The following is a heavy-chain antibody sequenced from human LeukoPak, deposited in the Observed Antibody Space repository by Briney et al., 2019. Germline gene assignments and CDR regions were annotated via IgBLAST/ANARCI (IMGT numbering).Heavy chain of an antibody. CDR2: ISSSSSYI. V-gene: IGHV3-21*01. CDR1: GFTFSSYS. D-gene: IGHD2-2*01. J-gene: IGHJ4*02. Sequence: GTSLRLSCAASGFTFSSYSMNWVRQAPGKGLEWVSSISSSSSYIYYADSVKGRFTISRDNAKNSLYLQMNSLRAENTAVYYCARVGRRDIVVVPAAIEFDYWGQGTLVTVSS. CDR3: ARVGRRDIVVVPAAIEFDY.